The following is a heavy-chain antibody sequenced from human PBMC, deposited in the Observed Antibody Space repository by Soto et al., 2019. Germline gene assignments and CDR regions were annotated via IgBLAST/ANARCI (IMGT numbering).Heavy chain of an antibody. CDR3: ARTYYDILTGYTLFDY. Sequence: GASVKVSCKASGGTFSSYAISWVRQAPGQGLEWMGGIIPIFGTANYAQKFQGRVTITADKSTSTAYMELSSLRSEDTAVYYCARTYYDILTGYTLFDYWGQGTLVTVSS. D-gene: IGHD3-9*01. J-gene: IGHJ4*02. CDR2: IIPIFGTA. CDR1: GGTFSSYA. V-gene: IGHV1-69*06.